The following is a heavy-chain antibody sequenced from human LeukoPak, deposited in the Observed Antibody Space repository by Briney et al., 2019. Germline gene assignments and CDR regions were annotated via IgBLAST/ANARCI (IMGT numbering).Heavy chain of an antibody. CDR3: ARTGNYDLWSGYSKDNWFDP. CDR2: IYPGGST. J-gene: IGHJ5*02. D-gene: IGHD3-3*01. Sequence: SETLSLTCTVSGVSISSVTYYWSWIRQPAGEGLEWLGRIYPGGSTDYSPSLKSRVTISIDTSKNQFSLKLSSVTAADTAVYYCARTGNYDLWSGYSKDNWFDPWGQGTLVTVSS. V-gene: IGHV4-61*02. CDR1: GVSISSVTYY.